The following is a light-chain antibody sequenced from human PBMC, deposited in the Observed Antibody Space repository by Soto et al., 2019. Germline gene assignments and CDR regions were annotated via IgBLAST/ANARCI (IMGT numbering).Light chain of an antibody. CDR2: WAS. V-gene: IGKV4-1*01. CDR3: QQYSRPWT. CDR1: QSVLYSSNNKNY. Sequence: DIVMTQSPDSLAVSLGERATINCKSSQSVLYSSNNKNYLAWYQQKPGQPPKLLIYWASTRESGVPARFSGSGSGTDFTLTISSLQAEDVAVSYCQQYSRPWTFGQGTKVEIK. J-gene: IGKJ1*01.